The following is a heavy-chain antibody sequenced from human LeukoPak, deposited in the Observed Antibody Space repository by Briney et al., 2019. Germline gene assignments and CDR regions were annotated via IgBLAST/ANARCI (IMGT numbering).Heavy chain of an antibody. D-gene: IGHD2-2*01. V-gene: IGHV4-39*01. CDR2: IYYSGST. CDR1: GGSISSSSYY. Sequence: SETLSLTCTVSGGSISSSSYYWGWIRQPPGKGLEWIGSIYYSGSTYYNPSLKSRGTISVDTSKEQFSLKLSSVTAADTAVYYCARHGQGYCSSTSCPPAGNWFDPWGRGTLVTVSS. J-gene: IGHJ5*02. CDR3: ARHGQGYCSSTSCPPAGNWFDP.